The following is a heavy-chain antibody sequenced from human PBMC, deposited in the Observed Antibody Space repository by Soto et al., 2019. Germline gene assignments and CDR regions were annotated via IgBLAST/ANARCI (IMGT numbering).Heavy chain of an antibody. Sequence: QVQLQQSGPGLVKPSQTLSLTCAISGDSVSSNSAAWNWIRRSPSGGLEWLGRTYYRSRWYNDYAVSVRSRITIHPDPSKTQFSLHLTSVTPEDTAVYYLAGTTSLQWYYMDVWGKGTTVTVSS. D-gene: IGHD1-7*01. J-gene: IGHJ6*03. CDR3: AGTTSLQWYYMDV. CDR1: GDSVSSNSAA. V-gene: IGHV6-1*01. CDR2: TYYRSRWYN.